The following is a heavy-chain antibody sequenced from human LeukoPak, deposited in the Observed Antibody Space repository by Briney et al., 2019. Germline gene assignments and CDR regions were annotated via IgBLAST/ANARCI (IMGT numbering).Heavy chain of an antibody. CDR1: GFTFSDYS. V-gene: IGHV3-21*01. J-gene: IGHJ4*02. CDR3: ARGTMFPYYFDF. D-gene: IGHD3-10*02. Sequence: GGSLRLSCAASGFTFSDYSMNWVRQAPGKGLEWVSSISSSSSYIFYADSVRGRFSISRDNARNSLYLQMNSLRVEGTAVYYCARGTMFPYYFDFWGQGTLVTVSS. CDR2: ISSSSSYI.